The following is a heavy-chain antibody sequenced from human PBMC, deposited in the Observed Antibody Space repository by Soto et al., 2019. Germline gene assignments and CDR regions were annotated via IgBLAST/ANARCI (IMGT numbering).Heavy chain of an antibody. CDR3: AKVGLRLGGDY. CDR2: SGSGGTT. Sequence: GGSLRLSCAASGFTFSSYAMSWVRQAPGKGLEWVSASGSGGTTYYADSVKGRFSISRDNSKNTLYLQMNSLRAEDTAVYYCAKVGLRLGGDYWGQGTLVTAPQ. J-gene: IGHJ4*02. D-gene: IGHD3-16*01. V-gene: IGHV3-23*01. CDR1: GFTFSSYA.